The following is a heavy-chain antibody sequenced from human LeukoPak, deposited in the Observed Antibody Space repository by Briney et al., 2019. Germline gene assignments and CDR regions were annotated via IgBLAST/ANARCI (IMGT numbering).Heavy chain of an antibody. CDR1: GFTFSGYG. J-gene: IGHJ4*02. V-gene: IGHV3-30*02. D-gene: IGHD1-14*01. CDR2: IRYDESNK. Sequence: GGSLRLSCAASGFTFSGYGMHWVRQAPGKGLEWVAFIRYDESNKYYVDSVKGRFTISRDNSENTLDLQMNSLRAEDTAVYYRATFLVSENSFVSYWGQGTLVTVSS. CDR3: ATFLVSENSFVSY.